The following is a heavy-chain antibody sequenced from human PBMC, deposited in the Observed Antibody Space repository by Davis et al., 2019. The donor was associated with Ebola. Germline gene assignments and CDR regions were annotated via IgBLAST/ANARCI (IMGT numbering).Heavy chain of an antibody. CDR1: GFTVSSNY. V-gene: IGHV3-66*01. Sequence: GGSLRLSCAASGFTVSSNYMSWVRQAPGKGLEWVSVIYSGGSTYYADSVKGRFTISRDNSKNTLYLQMNSLRAEDTAVYYCAREACSGDSCLPLGMDVWGQGTTVTVSS. CDR3: AREACSGDSCLPLGMDV. J-gene: IGHJ6*02. CDR2: IYSGGST. D-gene: IGHD2-15*01.